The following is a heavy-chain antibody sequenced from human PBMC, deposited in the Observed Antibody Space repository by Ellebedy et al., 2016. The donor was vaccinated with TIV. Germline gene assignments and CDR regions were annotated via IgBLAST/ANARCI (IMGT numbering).Heavy chain of an antibody. J-gene: IGHJ6*02. CDR2: IYYSGST. V-gene: IGHV4-59*01. Sequence: MPSETLSLTCTVSGGSISSYYWSWIRQPPGKGLEWIGYIYYSGSTNYNPSLKSRVTISVDTSKNQFSLKLSSVTAADTAVYYCARVGPLYDSSPWDPENRPPYYYYGMDVWGQGTTVTVSS. D-gene: IGHD3-22*01. CDR1: GGSISSYY. CDR3: ARVGPLYDSSPWDPENRPPYYYYGMDV.